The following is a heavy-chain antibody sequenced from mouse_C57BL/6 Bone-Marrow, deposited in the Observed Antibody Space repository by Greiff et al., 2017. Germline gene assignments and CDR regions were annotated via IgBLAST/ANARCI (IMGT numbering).Heavy chain of an antibody. J-gene: IGHJ1*03. CDR2: IWSGGST. Sequence: QVQLQQSGPGLVQPSQSLSITCPVSGFSFTSFGVHWVRQSPGKGLEWLGVIWSGGSTDYNAAFMSRLSITKDNSKSQVFFKMNSLQADDTAIYYCAKNDGSSWYFDVWGTGTTVTVSS. V-gene: IGHV2-5*01. CDR3: AKNDGSSWYFDV. D-gene: IGHD1-1*01. CDR1: GFSFTSFG.